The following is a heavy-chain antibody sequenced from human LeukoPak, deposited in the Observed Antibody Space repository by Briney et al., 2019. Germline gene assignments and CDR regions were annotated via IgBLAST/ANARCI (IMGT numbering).Heavy chain of an antibody. CDR3: ARERDYDILTGLNWFDP. CDR2: ISYDGSNK. J-gene: IGHJ5*02. CDR1: GFTFSSYA. Sequence: GGSLRLSCAASGFTFSSYAMHWVRQAPGKGLEWVAVISYDGSNKYYADSVKGRFTISRDNSKNTLYLQMNSLRAEDTAVYYCARERDYDILTGLNWFDPWGQGTLVTVSS. V-gene: IGHV3-30*04. D-gene: IGHD3-9*01.